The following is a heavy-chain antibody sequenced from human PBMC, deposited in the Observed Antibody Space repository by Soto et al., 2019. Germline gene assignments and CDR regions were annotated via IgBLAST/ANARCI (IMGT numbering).Heavy chain of an antibody. V-gene: IGHV4-59*01. CDR3: ARAGWSSSWYFDY. J-gene: IGHJ4*02. D-gene: IGHD6-13*01. CDR2: IYYSGST. CDR1: GGSISRYY. Sequence: QVQLQESGPGLVKPSETLSLTCTVSGGSISRYYWSWIRQPPGKGLEWIGYIYYSGSTNYNPSLKSRVTRSVDTSKNQFSLKVSSVTAADTAVYYCARAGWSSSWYFDYWGQGALVTVSS.